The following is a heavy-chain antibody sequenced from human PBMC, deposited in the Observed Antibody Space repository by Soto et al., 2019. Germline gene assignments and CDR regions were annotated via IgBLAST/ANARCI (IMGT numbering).Heavy chain of an antibody. D-gene: IGHD3-22*01. V-gene: IGHV1-46*01. CDR1: GYTFTSYY. CDR2: INPSGGST. CDR3: ARVSRYYYDSSGYPNAFDI. J-gene: IGHJ3*02. Sequence: ASVKVSCKASGYTFTSYYMHWVRQPPGQGLAWMGIINPSGGSTSYAQKFQGRVTMTRDTSTSTVYMELSSLRSEDTAVYYCARVSRYYYDSSGYPNAFDIWGQGTMVTVSS.